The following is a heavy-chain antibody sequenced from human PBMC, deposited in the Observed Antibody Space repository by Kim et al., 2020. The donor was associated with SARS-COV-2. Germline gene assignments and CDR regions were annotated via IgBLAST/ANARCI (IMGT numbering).Heavy chain of an antibody. CDR3: ARASILARYFDL. V-gene: IGHV4-59*01. CDR1: GGSISSYY. CDR2: IYYSGST. D-gene: IGHD3-9*01. Sequence: SETLSLTCTVSGGSISSYYWSWIRQPPGKGLEWIGYIYYSGSTNYNPSLKSRVTISVDTSKNQFSLKLSSVTAADTAVYYCARASILARYFDLWGRGTLVTVSS. J-gene: IGHJ2*01.